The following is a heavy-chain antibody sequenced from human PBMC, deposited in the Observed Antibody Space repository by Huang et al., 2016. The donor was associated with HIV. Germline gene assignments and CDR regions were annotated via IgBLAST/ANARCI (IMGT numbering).Heavy chain of an antibody. CDR3: AREDRNAFDI. V-gene: IGHV4-4*07. CDR1: GVSTRTYF. J-gene: IGHJ3*02. Sequence: QVHLQESGPGLVKPSETFSLICTVSGVSTRTYFWSWLRQPAGKGPECIARMHQSGDTNSNPSLRSRGTMSVDTSKNQLSLRLTSVTAADTAVYYCAREDRNAFDIWGQGIMVIVSS. CDR2: MHQSGDT.